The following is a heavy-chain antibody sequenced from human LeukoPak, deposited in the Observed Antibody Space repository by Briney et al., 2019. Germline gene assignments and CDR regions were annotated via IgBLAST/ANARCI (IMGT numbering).Heavy chain of an antibody. V-gene: IGHV1-8*01. J-gene: IGHJ4*02. Sequence: ASVKVSCKASGYTFTSYDINWVRQATGQGLEWMGWMNPNSGNTGCAQKFQGRVTMTRNTSISTAYVELSSLRSEDTAVYYCARKRTHTVRGYTPWGQGTLVTVSS. CDR3: ARKRTHTVRGYTP. CDR1: GYTFTSYD. CDR2: MNPNSGNT. D-gene: IGHD5-18*01.